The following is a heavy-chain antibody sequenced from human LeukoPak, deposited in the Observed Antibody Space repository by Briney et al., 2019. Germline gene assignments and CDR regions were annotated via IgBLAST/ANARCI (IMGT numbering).Heavy chain of an antibody. CDR1: GFTFSSYS. D-gene: IGHD3-22*01. CDR3: AKGSPYDSSGYYKHFDY. Sequence: GGSLRLSCAASGFTFSSYSMNWVRQAPGKGLEWVSAISGSGGSTYYADSVKGRFTISRDNSKNTLYLQMNSLRAEDTAVYYCAKGSPYDSSGYYKHFDYWGQGTLVTVSS. J-gene: IGHJ4*02. CDR2: ISGSGGST. V-gene: IGHV3-23*01.